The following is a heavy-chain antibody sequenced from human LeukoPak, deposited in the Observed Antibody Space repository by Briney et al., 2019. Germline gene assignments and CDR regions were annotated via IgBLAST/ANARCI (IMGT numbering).Heavy chain of an antibody. J-gene: IGHJ6*02. CDR2: IYTSGST. CDR3: ARDDTAMGFGGYYYYGMDV. V-gene: IGHV4-4*07. CDR1: GGSFSSYY. Sequence: PSETLSLTCAVYGGSFSSYYWSWIRQPAGKGLEWIGRIYTSGSTNYNPSLKSRVTMSVDTSKNQFSLKLSSVTAADTAVYYCARDDTAMGFGGYYYYGMDVWGQGTTVTVSS. D-gene: IGHD5-18*01.